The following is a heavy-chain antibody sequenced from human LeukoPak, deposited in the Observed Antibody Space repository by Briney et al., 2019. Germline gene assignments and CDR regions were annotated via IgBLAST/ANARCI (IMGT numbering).Heavy chain of an antibody. J-gene: IGHJ6*03. CDR3: ARETITMVRGVMTYYYYYMDV. CDR2: IYYSGST. D-gene: IGHD3-10*01. Sequence: SETLSLTCTVSGGSISSYYWSWIRQPPGKGLEWIGYIYYSGSTNYNPSLKSRVTISVDTSKNQFSLKLSSVTAADTAVYYCARETITMVRGVMTYYYYYMDVWGKGTTVTISS. V-gene: IGHV4-59*12. CDR1: GGSISSYY.